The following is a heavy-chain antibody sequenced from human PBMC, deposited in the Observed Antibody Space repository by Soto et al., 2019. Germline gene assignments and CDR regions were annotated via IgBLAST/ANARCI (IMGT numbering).Heavy chain of an antibody. CDR1: GGTFTSSA. D-gene: IGHD3-3*02. V-gene: IGHV1-69*12. J-gene: IGHJ6*02. CDR3: ARDKDRPQLGGNYYYILDV. CDR2: IMPVFRTP. Sequence: QVHLEQSGAEVKKPGSSVKVSCKASGGTFTSSAISWVRQAPGQGLEWMGGIMPVFRTPDYAKKFQGRVTFSADESTSTAYMELSGLTSDATAVYYCARDKDRPQLGGNYYYILDVWGQGTTVTVSS.